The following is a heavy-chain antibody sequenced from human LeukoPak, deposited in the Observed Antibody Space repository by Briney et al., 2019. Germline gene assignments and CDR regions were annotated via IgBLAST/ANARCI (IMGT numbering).Heavy chain of an antibody. Sequence: GASVKVSCKASGYTFTGYYMHWVRQAPGQGLEWMGWINPNSGGTNYAQKFQGRVTMTRDTSISTAYMELSRLRSDDTAVYYCARDGYFAGSRGGVYYYYYMDVWGKGTTVTVSS. D-gene: IGHD2-8*02. CDR3: ARDGYFAGSRGGVYYYYYMDV. V-gene: IGHV1-2*02. CDR2: INPNSGGT. CDR1: GYTFTGYY. J-gene: IGHJ6*03.